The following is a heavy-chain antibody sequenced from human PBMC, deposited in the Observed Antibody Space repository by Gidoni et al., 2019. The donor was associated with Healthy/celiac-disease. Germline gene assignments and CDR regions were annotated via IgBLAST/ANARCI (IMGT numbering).Heavy chain of an antibody. V-gene: IGHV3-23*01. CDR1: GFTFSNYA. D-gene: IGHD3-9*01. Sequence: EVQLLESGGDLVQPGGSLRLSCAASGFTFSNYAMSWVRQAPGKGLEWVSVISGSGGSTYYADSVKGRFTISRDNSKNTLYLQMNSLRAEDTAIYYCAKAFDWGILTGYSPDYWGQGILVTVSS. CDR3: AKAFDWGILTGYSPDY. CDR2: ISGSGGST. J-gene: IGHJ4*02.